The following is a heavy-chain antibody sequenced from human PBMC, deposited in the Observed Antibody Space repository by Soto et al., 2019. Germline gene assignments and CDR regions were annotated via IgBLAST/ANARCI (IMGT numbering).Heavy chain of an antibody. J-gene: IGHJ3*02. D-gene: IGHD4-4*01. Sequence: QVQLQQWGAGLLKPSETLSLTCGVYGGYFHDDYWSWISQSPGKGLEWIGEIKRSGNTYYNTSLGSRVSTSIDLSKTQFALSLTSVTAADTAVYYCARGLTTVYIMRRYYGFDIWSQGTMVTVSS. CDR1: GGYFHDDY. CDR2: IKRSGNT. CDR3: ARGLTTVYIMRRYYGFDI. V-gene: IGHV4-34*01.